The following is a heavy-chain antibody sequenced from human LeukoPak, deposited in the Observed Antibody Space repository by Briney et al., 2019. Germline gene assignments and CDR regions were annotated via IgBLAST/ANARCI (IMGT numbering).Heavy chain of an antibody. Sequence: ASVKVSCKASGYTFTSYDINWVRQATGQGREWMGWMNPNSGNTGYAQKFQGRVTMTRNTSISTAYMELCSLRSEDTAVYYCASEGASQSRFDAFDIWGQGTMVTVSS. D-gene: IGHD3-16*01. CDR2: MNPNSGNT. J-gene: IGHJ3*02. V-gene: IGHV1-8*01. CDR1: GYTFTSYD. CDR3: ASEGASQSRFDAFDI.